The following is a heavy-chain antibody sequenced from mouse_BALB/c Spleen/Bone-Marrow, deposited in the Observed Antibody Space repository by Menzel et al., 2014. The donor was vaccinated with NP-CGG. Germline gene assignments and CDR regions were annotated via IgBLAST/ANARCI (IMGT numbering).Heavy chain of an antibody. D-gene: IGHD1-1*01. Sequence: EVQRVESGAELVKPGASVKLSCTASGFNIKDTYMHWVKQRPEQGLEWIGRIDPANGNTKYDPKFQGTATITADSSSNTAYLQLSSLTSKATAVYYCAKYYYGKSLFAYWGQGTLVTISA. CDR2: IDPANGNT. CDR1: GFNIKDTY. CDR3: AKYYYGKSLFAY. V-gene: IGHV14-3*02. J-gene: IGHJ3*01.